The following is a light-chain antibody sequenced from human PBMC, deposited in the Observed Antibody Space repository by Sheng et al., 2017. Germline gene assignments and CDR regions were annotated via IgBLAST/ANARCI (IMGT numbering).Light chain of an antibody. CDR1: QRISTY. Sequence: DIQMTQSPSSLSASVGDRVTITCRASQRISTYLSWYQQKPGIAPKLLIYVASNLQSGVPSRFSGSGSGTDFTLTISSLHPEDFATYFCQQSYSTPYTFGQGTKLE. V-gene: IGKV1-39*01. CDR3: QQSYSTPYT. J-gene: IGKJ2*01. CDR2: VAS.